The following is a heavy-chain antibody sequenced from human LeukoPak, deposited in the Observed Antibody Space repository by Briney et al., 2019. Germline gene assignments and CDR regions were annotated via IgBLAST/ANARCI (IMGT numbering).Heavy chain of an antibody. D-gene: IGHD3-16*01. CDR2: IYYSGST. V-gene: IGHV4-59*12. CDR1: GGSISSYY. J-gene: IGHJ4*02. CDR3: AKEDALVGFDY. Sequence: SETLSLTCTVSGGSISSYYWSWIRQPPGKGLEWIGSIYYSGSTYYNPSLKSRVTISVDTSKNQFSLKLSSVTAADTAIYYCAKEDALVGFDYWGQGSLVTVSS.